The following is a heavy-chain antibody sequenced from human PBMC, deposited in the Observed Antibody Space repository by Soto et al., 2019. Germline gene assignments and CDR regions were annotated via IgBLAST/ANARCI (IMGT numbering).Heavy chain of an antibody. J-gene: IGHJ4*02. D-gene: IGHD6-19*01. CDR1: GFTFSSSG. CDR3: AKEESSGWYRTADY. CDR2: IYYDGSEQ. Sequence: QVQLVESGGGVVQPGRSLRLSCAASGFTFSSSGMHWVRQGPGEGLEWVGVIYYDGSEQYYGDSVKGRFTISRDNSKNTLYLQMNSLRDEDTAVYYCAKEESSGWYRTADYWGQGTLVTVSS. V-gene: IGHV3-30*18.